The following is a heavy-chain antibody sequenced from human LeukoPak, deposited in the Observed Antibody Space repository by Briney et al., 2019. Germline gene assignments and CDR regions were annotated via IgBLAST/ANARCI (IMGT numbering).Heavy chain of an antibody. D-gene: IGHD6-19*01. J-gene: IGHJ4*02. V-gene: IGHV1-2*02. CDR1: GYTFTGYY. CDR3: ARARSSGWSFDY. Sequence: GASVKVSCKASGYTFTGYYMHWVRQAPGQGLEWMGWINPNSGGTNYAQKFQGRVTMTRDTSINTAYMELSRLRSDDTAVYYCARARSSGWSFDYWGQGTLVTVSS. CDR2: INPNSGGT.